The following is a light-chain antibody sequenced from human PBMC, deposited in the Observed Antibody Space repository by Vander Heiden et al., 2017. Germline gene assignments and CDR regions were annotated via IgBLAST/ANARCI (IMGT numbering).Light chain of an antibody. V-gene: IGLV1-51*01. J-gene: IGLJ2*01. CDR2: DNN. Sequence: QSVFTQPPSVSAAPGLKVTISCSGSNSNVGNNYVSWYQHLPGTAPKLLIYDNNKRPSGIPDRFSGSKSGTSATLGITGLQTGDEADYYCGTWDSSLSAVVFGGGSKLTVL. CDR3: GTWDSSLSAVV. CDR1: NSNVGNNY.